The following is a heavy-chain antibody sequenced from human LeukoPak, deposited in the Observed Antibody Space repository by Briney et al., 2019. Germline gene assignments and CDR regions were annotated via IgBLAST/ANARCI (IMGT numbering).Heavy chain of an antibody. Sequence: SETLSLTCTVSGVSISSFHWSWIRQPAGQGLEFIGRTHTSRNTDYNPSLKTRVSMSVDTSKNQFSLKLSSVTAADTAVYYCARDPDSSSWHDYWGQGTLVTVSS. D-gene: IGHD6-13*01. CDR2: THTSRNT. J-gene: IGHJ4*02. CDR1: GVSISSFH. CDR3: ARDPDSSSWHDY. V-gene: IGHV4-4*07.